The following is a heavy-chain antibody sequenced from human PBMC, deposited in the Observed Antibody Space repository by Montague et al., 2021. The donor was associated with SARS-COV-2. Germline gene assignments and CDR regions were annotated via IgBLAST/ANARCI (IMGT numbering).Heavy chain of an antibody. V-gene: IGHV3-30-3*01. J-gene: IGHJ3*02. CDR3: ARRVEGVVVTAGDSFDI. CDR1: GFTLSSYA. D-gene: IGHD2-21*02. Sequence: SLRLSCAASGFTLSSYAMHWVRQPPGKGLNWVAVVSYDENKKFYADSVKGRFTLSRDNSKNTVYLRMNSLRTEDTAVYYCARRVEGVVVTAGDSFDIWGQGTMVTVSS. CDR2: VSYDENKK.